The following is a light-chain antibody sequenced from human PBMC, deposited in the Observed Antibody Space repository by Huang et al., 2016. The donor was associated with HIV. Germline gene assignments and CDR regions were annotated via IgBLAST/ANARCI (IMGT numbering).Light chain of an antibody. CDR1: QSVTTNY. Sequence: EIVLTQSPGTLSLSPGERATLTCRASQSVTTNYLAWYQQKPGQAPSLLIYGASNRATGIQDRFIGSGSGTDFSLTVRGLEPEDFAVYYCHQYARSPWTFGRGTKVEIK. CDR3: HQYARSPWT. CDR2: GAS. V-gene: IGKV3-20*01. J-gene: IGKJ1*01.